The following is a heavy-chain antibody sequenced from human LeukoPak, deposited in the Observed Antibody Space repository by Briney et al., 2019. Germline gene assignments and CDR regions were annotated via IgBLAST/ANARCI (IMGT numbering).Heavy chain of an antibody. J-gene: IGHJ4*02. CDR1: GFTFSSYE. Sequence: GGSLRLSCAASGFTFSSYEMNWVRQAPGKGREWVSYINSWSSLIYYADSVKGRFAISRDNAKSSLYLQMNSLTAEDTAVYYCARVWQDYSNADYWGQGTLVTVSS. CDR3: ARVWQDYSNADY. V-gene: IGHV3-48*01. D-gene: IGHD4-11*01. CDR2: INSWSSLI.